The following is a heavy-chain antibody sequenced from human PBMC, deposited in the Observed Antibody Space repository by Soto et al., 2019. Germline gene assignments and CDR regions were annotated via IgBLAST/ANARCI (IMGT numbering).Heavy chain of an antibody. CDR2: IIPIFGTA. Sequence: QVQLVQSGAEVKKPGSSVKVSCKASGGTFSSYAISWVRQAPGQGLEWMGGIIPIFGTANYAQKFQGRVTITADESTSTACRELSSLRSEDTAVYYCAREVVVAATGWFDPWGQGTLVTVSS. V-gene: IGHV1-69*12. CDR3: AREVVVAATGWFDP. D-gene: IGHD2-15*01. CDR1: GGTFSSYA. J-gene: IGHJ5*02.